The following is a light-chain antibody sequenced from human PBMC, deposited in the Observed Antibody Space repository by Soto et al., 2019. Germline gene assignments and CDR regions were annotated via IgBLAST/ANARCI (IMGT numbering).Light chain of an antibody. J-gene: IGLJ1*01. CDR3: ISYTRRSIDYV. CDR2: EVS. Sequence: QSALTQPASLYGSPGQSITISCTGTSSDVGGYNYVSWYQQHPGKAPKLMIYEVSNRPSGVSNRFSGSKSCNTASLTISGLKAEDEADYYCISYTRRSIDYVFGTGTKVTV. V-gene: IGLV2-14*01. CDR1: SSDVGGYNY.